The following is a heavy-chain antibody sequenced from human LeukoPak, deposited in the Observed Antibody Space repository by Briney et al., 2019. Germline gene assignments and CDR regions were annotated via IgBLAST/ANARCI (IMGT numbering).Heavy chain of an antibody. Sequence: SETLSLTCAVYGGSFSGSYYWNWIRQPPGKGLEWIAEINHGGSTNHNPSLKNRVTISVDKYKNQFSLKLNSVTAADTAVYYCARSFDYYSSGYYPYYFDYWGQGTLVTVSS. J-gene: IGHJ4*02. CDR2: INHGGST. D-gene: IGHD3-22*01. CDR3: ARSFDYYSSGYYPYYFDY. V-gene: IGHV4-34*01. CDR1: GGSFSGSYY.